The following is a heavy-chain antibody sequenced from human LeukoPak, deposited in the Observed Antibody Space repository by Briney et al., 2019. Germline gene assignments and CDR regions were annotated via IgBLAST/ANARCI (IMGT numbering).Heavy chain of an antibody. CDR3: AGGGSGYQSGSFDI. V-gene: IGHV4-4*07. D-gene: IGHD3-22*01. CDR2: YYIGGCGST. Sequence: SETLSLACTVSGASISSYYWSWIRQPAGKGLEWIGRYYIGGCGSTDYNPALKSRATRSVDTSKNQFSLKLSSVTAADTAVYYCAGGGSGYQSGSFDIWGQGTTVIVSS. J-gene: IGHJ3*02. CDR1: GASISSYY.